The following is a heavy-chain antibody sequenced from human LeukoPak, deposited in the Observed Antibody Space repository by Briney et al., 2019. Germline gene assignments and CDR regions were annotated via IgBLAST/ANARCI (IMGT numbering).Heavy chain of an antibody. D-gene: IGHD3-16*01. Sequence: SETLSLTCTVSGGSISSYYWSWIRQPPGKGLEWIGQINHSGSTNYNPSLKSRVTISVDTSKNQFSLKLSSVTAADTAVYYCARKGLILSHDYWGQGTLVTVSS. CDR1: GGSISSYY. CDR3: ARKGLILSHDY. J-gene: IGHJ4*02. CDR2: INHSGST. V-gene: IGHV4-34*01.